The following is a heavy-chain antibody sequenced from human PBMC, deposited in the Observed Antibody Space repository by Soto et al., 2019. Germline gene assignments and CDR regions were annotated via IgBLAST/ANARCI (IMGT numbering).Heavy chain of an antibody. Sequence: SETLSLTCAVYGRSFSVYHWSLHSQPPGKGLEWIGEINHSGSTNYNPSLKSRVTISVDTSKNQFSLKLSSVTAADTAVYYCARGARNDYVWGSYRSPVGYFDYWGQGTLVNVS. D-gene: IGHD3-16*02. J-gene: IGHJ4*02. CDR1: GRSFSVYH. CDR3: ARGARNDYVWGSYRSPVGYFDY. CDR2: INHSGST. V-gene: IGHV4-34*01.